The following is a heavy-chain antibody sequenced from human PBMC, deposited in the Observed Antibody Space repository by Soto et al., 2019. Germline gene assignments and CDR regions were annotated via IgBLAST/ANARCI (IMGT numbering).Heavy chain of an antibody. Sequence: GGSLRLSCAASGFTFSSYAMSWVRQAPGKGLEWVSGISGSGDSTYYADSVKGRFTISRDNSKNTLYLQMNSLRAEDTALYYCAKSTGGTANGMGVWGQGTTVTVSS. J-gene: IGHJ6*02. CDR1: GFTFSSYA. V-gene: IGHV3-23*01. CDR2: ISGSGDST. D-gene: IGHD2-8*02. CDR3: AKSTGGTANGMGV.